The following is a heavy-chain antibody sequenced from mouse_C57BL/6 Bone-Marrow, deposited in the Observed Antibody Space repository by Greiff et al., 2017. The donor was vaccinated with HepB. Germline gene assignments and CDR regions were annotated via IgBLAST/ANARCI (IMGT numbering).Heavy chain of an antibody. D-gene: IGHD1-1*01. J-gene: IGHJ1*03. CDR1: GFTFSDYY. Sequence: EVQLQESEGGLVQPGSSMKLSCTASGFTFSDYYMAWVRQVPEKGLEWVANINYDGSSTYYLDSLKSRFIISRDNAKNILYLQMSSLKSEDTATYYCAREGTTVVATDWYFDVWGTGTTVTVSS. CDR3: AREGTTVVATDWYFDV. CDR2: INYDGSST. V-gene: IGHV5-16*01.